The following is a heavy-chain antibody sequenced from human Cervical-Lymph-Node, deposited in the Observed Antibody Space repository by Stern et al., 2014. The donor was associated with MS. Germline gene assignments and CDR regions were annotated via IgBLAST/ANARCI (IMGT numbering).Heavy chain of an antibody. J-gene: IGHJ4*02. CDR1: GFTFSDYW. CDR2: IKLDGSEK. D-gene: IGHD3-3*02. CDR3: AKSAGRTSNRAHD. Sequence: EVHLVESGGGLVQPGGSLRLSCEASGFTFSDYWMTWVRQAPGKGLEWVANIKLDGSEKHYVDSVKGRFTISRDNAKNSLYLQMNNLRDADTAVYYCAKSAGRTSNRAHDWGQGTLVTVSP. V-gene: IGHV3-7*01.